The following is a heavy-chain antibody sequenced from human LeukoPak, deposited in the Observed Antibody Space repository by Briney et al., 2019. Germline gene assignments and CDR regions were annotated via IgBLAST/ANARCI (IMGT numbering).Heavy chain of an antibody. J-gene: IGHJ5*02. CDR2: IIPIFGTA. CDR3: ARRVIDILTGYLNWFDP. CDR1: GGTFSSYA. D-gene: IGHD3-9*01. Sequence: SVKVSCKASGGTFSSYAISWVRQAPGQGLEWMGGIIPIFGTANYAQKFQGRVTITADGSTSTAYMELSSLRSEDTAVYYCARRVIDILTGYLNWFDPWGQGTLVTVSS. V-gene: IGHV1-69*13.